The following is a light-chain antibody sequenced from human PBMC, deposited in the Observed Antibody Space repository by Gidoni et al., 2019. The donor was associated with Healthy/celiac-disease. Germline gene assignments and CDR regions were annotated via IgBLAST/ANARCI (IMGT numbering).Light chain of an antibody. CDR3: QQSYSTPLT. V-gene: IGKV1-39*01. CDR1: QSISSY. CDR2: AAS. Sequence: DIQMTQSPSSLSASVGDRVNITCRASQSISSYLNWYQQKPGKAPKLLIYAASSLQSGVPSRFSGSGSGTDFTLTISSLQPEDFATYYCQQSYSTPLTFGPGTKVDIK. J-gene: IGKJ3*01.